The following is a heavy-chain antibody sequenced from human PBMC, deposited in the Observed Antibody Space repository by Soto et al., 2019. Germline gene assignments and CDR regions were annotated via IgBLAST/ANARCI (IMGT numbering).Heavy chain of an antibody. CDR3: AREGGMMIVGPGMDV. CDR2: IYSGGST. Sequence: PGGSLRLSFSASRFTVSINYMSWVRQAPGKGLEWVSVIYSGGSTYYADSVKGRFTISRDNSKNTLYLQMNSLRAEDTAVYYCAREGGMMIVGPGMDVWGQGTTVTVSS. D-gene: IGHD3-22*01. V-gene: IGHV3-53*01. CDR1: RFTVSINY. J-gene: IGHJ6*02.